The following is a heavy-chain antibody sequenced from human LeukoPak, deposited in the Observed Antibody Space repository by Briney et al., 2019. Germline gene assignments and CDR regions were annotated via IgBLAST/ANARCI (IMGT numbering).Heavy chain of an antibody. CDR3: ARGGSSSSFSYFDS. CDR1: GGTFSSYA. CDR2: IIPIFGTA. D-gene: IGHD6-6*01. J-gene: IGHJ4*02. Sequence: SVKVSCKASGGTFSSYAISWVRQAPRQGLEWMGGIIPIFGTANYAQKFQGRVTIITDESTSTAYMELSSLRSEDTAVYYCARGGSSSSFSYFDSWGQGTLVTVSS. V-gene: IGHV1-69*05.